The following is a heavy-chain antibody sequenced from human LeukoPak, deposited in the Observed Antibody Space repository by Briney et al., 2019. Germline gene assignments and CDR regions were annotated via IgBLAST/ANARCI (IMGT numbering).Heavy chain of an antibody. Sequence: GGSLRLSCAASGFTFDDYAMHWVRQAPGYRLEWVSGISWNSGSIGYADSVKGRFTISRDNAKNSLYLQMNSLRAEDTALYCCAKDKCSSTSCSADYWGQGTLVTVSS. D-gene: IGHD2-2*01. CDR3: AKDKCSSTSCSADY. J-gene: IGHJ4*02. CDR2: ISWNSGSI. V-gene: IGHV3-9*01. CDR1: GFTFDDYA.